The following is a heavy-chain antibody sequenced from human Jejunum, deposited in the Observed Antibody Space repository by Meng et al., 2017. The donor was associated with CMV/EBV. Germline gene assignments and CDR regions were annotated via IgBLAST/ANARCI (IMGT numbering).Heavy chain of an antibody. CDR1: SSYY. V-gene: IGHV4-39*07. CDR2: LYYGGDT. D-gene: IGHD2-2*01. Sequence: SSYYWAWIRQPPGKGLEWIGSLYYGGDTYYNPSLESRVTISGDTSKNQFSLKLSSVTAADTAVYYCARETVAYCISSSCLDAFDIWGQGTMVTVSS. CDR3: ARETVAYCISSSCLDAFDI. J-gene: IGHJ3*02.